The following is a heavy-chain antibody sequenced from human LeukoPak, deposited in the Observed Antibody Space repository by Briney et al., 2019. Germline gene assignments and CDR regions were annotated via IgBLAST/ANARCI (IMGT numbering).Heavy chain of an antibody. CDR2: ISYDGSNK. CDR1: GFTFSSYA. J-gene: IGHJ4*02. D-gene: IGHD3-22*01. V-gene: IGHV3-30*04. Sequence: PGRSLRLSCAASGFTFSSYAMHWVRQAPGKGLEWVAVISYDGSNKYYADSVKGRFTISRDNSKNTLYLQMNSLRAEDTAVYYCARDDYYDSSGEDRVHFDYWGQGTLVTVSS. CDR3: ARDDYYDSSGEDRVHFDY.